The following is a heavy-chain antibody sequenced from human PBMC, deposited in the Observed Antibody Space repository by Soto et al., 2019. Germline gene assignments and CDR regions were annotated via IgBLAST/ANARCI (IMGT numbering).Heavy chain of an antibody. D-gene: IGHD4-17*01. CDR2: IYWDDDK. CDR3: AHAGDYDLLTFDH. V-gene: IGHV2-5*02. J-gene: IGHJ4*02. Sequence: QITLKESGPTLVRPAQTITLTCAFSGFSLTTYDMGVAWIRQPPGKALEWLALIYWDDDKRYSPSLKDRLAISKDTSRNQVVLTITNMDPGDTATYFCAHAGDYDLLTFDHWGPGTLVTVSS. CDR1: GFSLTTYDMG.